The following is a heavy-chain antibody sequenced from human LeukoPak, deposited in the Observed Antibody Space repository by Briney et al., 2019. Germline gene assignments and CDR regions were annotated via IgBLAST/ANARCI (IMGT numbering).Heavy chain of an antibody. CDR3: ARAFQSLGGLSLPDY. CDR1: GYTFTGYY. V-gene: IGHV7-4-1*02. J-gene: IGHJ4*02. CDR2: NHPSTGNP. D-gene: IGHD3-16*02. Sequence: ASVKVSCKASGYTFTGYYMHWVRQAPGQGLGWMGWNHPSTGNPTYAQGFTGRFVFSLDTSVSTTYLQISSLKAEDTAVYFCARAFQSLGGLSLPDYWGQGTLLTVSS.